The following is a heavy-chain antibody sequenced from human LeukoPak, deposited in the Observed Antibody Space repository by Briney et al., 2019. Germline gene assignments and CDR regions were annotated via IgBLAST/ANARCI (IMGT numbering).Heavy chain of an antibody. Sequence: SETLSLTCTVSGVSISSSYSYWGWIRQPPGMGLEWIGSIYYTGNTYYNASLKSQVSISIDTSKNQFSLKLTSVTAADTAVYCARLWSTYCSGGSCPHQPNYWGQGTLATVSS. J-gene: IGHJ4*02. D-gene: IGHD2-15*01. V-gene: IGHV4-39*01. CDR1: GVSISSSYSY. CDR3: ARLWSTYCSGGSCPHQPNY. CDR2: IYYTGNT.